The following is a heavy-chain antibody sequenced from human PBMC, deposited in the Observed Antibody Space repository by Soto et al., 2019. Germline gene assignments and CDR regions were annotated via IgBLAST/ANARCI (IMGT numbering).Heavy chain of an antibody. D-gene: IGHD3-3*01. CDR3: PRDPFYDYWSGSNWFDP. CDR2: INGANGDT. V-gene: IGHV1-3*01. CDR1: GYTFTHYA. Sequence: VQLVQSGAEVKKPGASVKVSCKASGYTFTHYAMHWVRQAPGQRPEWMGWINGANGDTKYSQKFQGRLTITRNTSATNSYVELSILRCEDTATYYCPRDPFYDYWSGSNWFDPWGQGTLITVSS. J-gene: IGHJ5*02.